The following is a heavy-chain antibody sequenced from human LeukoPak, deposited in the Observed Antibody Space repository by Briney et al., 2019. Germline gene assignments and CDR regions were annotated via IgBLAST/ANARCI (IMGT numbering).Heavy chain of an antibody. D-gene: IGHD3-10*01. CDR1: GDSISSYY. CDR2: IYTSGNT. CDR3: ARDVVHGSGTYSYDS. Sequence: SETLSLTCSVSGDSISSYYWTWIRQPAGKGLEWIGRIYTSGNTNYNPSPKSRVSMSVDTSKKQFSLKLTSVTAADTAVYYCARDVVHGSGTYSYDSWGPGTLVTVSS. V-gene: IGHV4-4*07. J-gene: IGHJ4*02.